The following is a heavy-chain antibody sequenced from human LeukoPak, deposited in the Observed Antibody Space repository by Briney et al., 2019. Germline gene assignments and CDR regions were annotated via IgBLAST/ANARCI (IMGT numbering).Heavy chain of an antibody. J-gene: IGHJ5*02. CDR1: GYTFTSYY. D-gene: IGHD2-2*02. CDR3: ARDPAPIVVVPAAIKDNWFDP. CDR2: INPSGGST. V-gene: IGHV1-46*01. Sequence: GASVKVSCKASGYTFTSYYMHWVRQAPGQGLEWMGIINPSGGSTSYAQKFQGRVTMTRDTSTSTVYMELSSLRSEDTAVYYRARDPAPIVVVPAAIKDNWFDPWGQGTLVTVSS.